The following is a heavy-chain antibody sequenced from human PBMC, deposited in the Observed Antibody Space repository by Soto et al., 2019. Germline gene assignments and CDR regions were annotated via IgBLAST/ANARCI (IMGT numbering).Heavy chain of an antibody. J-gene: IGHJ6*02. D-gene: IGHD3-10*01. Sequence: PGGSLRLSCAASGFTFSSYSMNWVRQSPGKGLEWVSYVSSSSSTIYYADSVKGRFTISRDKAKNSLYLQMNSLRDEDTAVYYCARDGAILWFGAYGMDVWGQGTTVTVSS. CDR2: VSSSSSTI. V-gene: IGHV3-48*02. CDR1: GFTFSSYS. CDR3: ARDGAILWFGAYGMDV.